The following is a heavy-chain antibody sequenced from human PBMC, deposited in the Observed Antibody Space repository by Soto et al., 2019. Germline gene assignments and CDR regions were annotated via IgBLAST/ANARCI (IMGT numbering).Heavy chain of an antibody. D-gene: IGHD3-3*01. CDR3: ARGRRFGAFDI. J-gene: IGHJ3*02. V-gene: IGHV4-34*01. CDR1: GGSFSGDY. Sequence: SETLSLTCAVYGGSFSGDYWSWIRQPPGKGLEWIGEINHSGSTNYNPSLKSRVTISVDTSKNQFSLKLSSVTAADTAVYYCARGRRFGAFDIWGQGTMVTVSS. CDR2: INHSGST.